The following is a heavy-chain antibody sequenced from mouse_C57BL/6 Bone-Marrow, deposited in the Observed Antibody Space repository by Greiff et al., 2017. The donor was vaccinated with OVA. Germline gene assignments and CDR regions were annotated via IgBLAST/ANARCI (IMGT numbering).Heavy chain of an antibody. Sequence: QVQLQQPGAELVKPGASVKMSCKASGYTFTSYWITWVKQRPGQGLEWIGDIYPGSGSTNYNEKFKSKATLTVDTSSSTAYMQLSSLTSEDSAVYYGASPRWLLRDHWYCDVWGTGTTVTVSS. CDR3: ASPRWLLRDHWYCDV. J-gene: IGHJ1*03. V-gene: IGHV1-55*01. CDR1: GYTFTSYW. D-gene: IGHD2-3*01. CDR2: IYPGSGST.